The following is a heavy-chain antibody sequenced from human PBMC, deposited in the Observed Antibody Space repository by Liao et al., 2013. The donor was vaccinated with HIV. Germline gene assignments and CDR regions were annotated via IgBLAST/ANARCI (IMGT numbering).Heavy chain of an antibody. CDR2: VYYSGRT. J-gene: IGHJ5*02. V-gene: IGHV4-39*07. D-gene: IGHD1/OR15-1a*01. CDR3: AAHFSWNTYALNWFDP. CDR1: NGSLLSASYY. Sequence: QSQLQESGPGMVKPSETLSLICTVSNGSLLSASYYWGWIRQPPGKGLEWIGSVYYSGRTQYNPSLKSRVSISIDTSKNQFSLDLRSVTAADAAVYYCAAHFSWNTYALNWFDPLGPGNLGHRLL.